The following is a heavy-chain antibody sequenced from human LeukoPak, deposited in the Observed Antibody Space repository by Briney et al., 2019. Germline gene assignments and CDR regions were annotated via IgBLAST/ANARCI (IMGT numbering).Heavy chain of an antibody. V-gene: IGHV4-34*01. J-gene: IGHJ5*02. CDR1: GGSCDDYY. D-gene: IGHD5-24*01. CDR3: ARGRDRSKAGDL. CDR2: IHPHGIF. Sequence: SETLSLTCDVYGGSCDDYYCSWIRQPPGKGLEWIGEIHPHGIFYYNSSLMSRVTISIDTSKSRFSLRLTSVTAADTAFYFCARGRDRSKAGDLWGQRSLVTVSS.